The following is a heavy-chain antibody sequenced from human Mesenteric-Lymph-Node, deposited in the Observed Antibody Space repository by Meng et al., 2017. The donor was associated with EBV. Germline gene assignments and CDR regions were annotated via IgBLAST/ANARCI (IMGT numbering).Heavy chain of an antibody. CDR2: ISSSSSYI. J-gene: IGHJ4*02. V-gene: IGHV3-21*01. CDR3: ARGGYSGYGFDH. D-gene: IGHD5-12*01. Sequence: EVQLVESGGGLVKPGVSLSFSCAASGFTFSTYGMNWVRQAPGKGLEWVSYISSSSSYIYYADSVKGRFTISRDNAKSSLYLQMNTLRAEDTAVYYCARGGYSGYGFDHWGQGTQVTVSS. CDR1: GFTFSTYG.